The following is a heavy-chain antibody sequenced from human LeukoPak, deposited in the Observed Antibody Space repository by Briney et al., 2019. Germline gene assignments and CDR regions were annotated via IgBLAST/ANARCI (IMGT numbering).Heavy chain of an antibody. J-gene: IGHJ5*02. Sequence: TSETLSLTCTVSGGSISSSSYYWGWIRQPPGKGLEWIGSIYYSGSTNYNPSLKSRVTISVDTSKNQFSLKLSSVTAADTAVYYCAARPHYYDFWSGYYPPDNWFDPWGQGTLVTVSS. CDR3: AARPHYYDFWSGYYPPDNWFDP. CDR1: GGSISSSSYY. CDR2: IYYSGST. V-gene: IGHV4-39*07. D-gene: IGHD3-3*01.